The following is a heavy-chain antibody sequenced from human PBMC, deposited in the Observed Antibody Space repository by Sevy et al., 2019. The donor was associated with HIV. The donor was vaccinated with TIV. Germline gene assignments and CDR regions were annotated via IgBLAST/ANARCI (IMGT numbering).Heavy chain of an antibody. CDR2: IGTAAGVT. Sequence: GESLKISCAASGFTFNTYSLFWVRQTPGKGLEWLSFIGTAAGVTYYADSVKGRFTISRDNAKNSLYLQMNSLRDEDTAVYYCARCPGHYSIDYWGQGTLVTVSS. CDR3: ARCPGHYSIDY. J-gene: IGHJ4*02. CDR1: GFTFNTYS. D-gene: IGHD2-21*01. V-gene: IGHV3-48*02.